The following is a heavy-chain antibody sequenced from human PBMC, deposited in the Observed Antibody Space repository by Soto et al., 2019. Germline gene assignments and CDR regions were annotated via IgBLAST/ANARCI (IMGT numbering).Heavy chain of an antibody. J-gene: IGHJ3*02. CDR2: ISSSSSYI. CDR1: GFTFSSYS. V-gene: IGHV3-21*01. CDR3: ARDDDGYSAFDI. D-gene: IGHD3-22*01. Sequence: SLRLSCAASGFTFSSYSMNWVRQAPGKGLEWVSSISSSSSYIYYADSVKGRFTISRDNAKNSLYLQMNSLRAEDTAVYYCARDDDGYSAFDIWGQGTMVTVSS.